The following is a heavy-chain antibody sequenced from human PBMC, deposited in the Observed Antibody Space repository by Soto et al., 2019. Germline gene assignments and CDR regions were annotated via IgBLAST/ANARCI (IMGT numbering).Heavy chain of an antibody. CDR1: GGSISGGDYY. V-gene: IGHV4-31*01. CDR2: IYYSGNT. Sequence: QVQLQESGPGLVKPSQTLSLTCTVSGGSISGGDYYWSWIRQHPGKGLEWIGYIYYSGNTYYNPSLKSHLTLSVDTSTNRFSRKLTSGTAAEPAVYYCARSPTNYDILTGYYKNSFDIWGHGTMVTV. J-gene: IGHJ3*02. CDR3: ARSPTNYDILTGYYKNSFDI. D-gene: IGHD3-9*01.